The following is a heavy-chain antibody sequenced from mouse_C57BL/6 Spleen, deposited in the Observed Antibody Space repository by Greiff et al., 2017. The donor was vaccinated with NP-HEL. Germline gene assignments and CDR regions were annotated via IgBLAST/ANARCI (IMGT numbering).Heavy chain of an antibody. CDR1: GYTFTSYW. D-gene: IGHD2-3*01. Sequence: QVQLQQPGAELVKPGASVKLSCKASGYTFTSYWMHWVKQRPGQGLEWIGMIHPNSGSTNYNEKFKSKATLTVDKSSSTAYMQLSSLTSEDSAVYYCAREGGAYDGSPYWYFDVWGTGTTVTVSS. CDR3: AREGGAYDGSPYWYFDV. V-gene: IGHV1-64*01. CDR2: IHPNSGST. J-gene: IGHJ1*03.